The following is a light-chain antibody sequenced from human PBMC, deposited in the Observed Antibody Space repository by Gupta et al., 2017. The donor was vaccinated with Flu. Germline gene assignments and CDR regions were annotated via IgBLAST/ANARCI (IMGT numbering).Light chain of an antibody. J-gene: IGKJ3*01. CDR1: HNMHIG. V-gene: IGKV1-12*01. CDR3: QQAHTFPFT. CDR2: DAF. Sequence: DIQMTQSPSYLSASVGDRVTITCRASHNMHIGLAWYQQKPGKAPELLVYDAFRLQRGVPSRFSGSGSGTDFTLTSRLLQPEDFAVYFCQQAHTFPFTFGPGTRVD.